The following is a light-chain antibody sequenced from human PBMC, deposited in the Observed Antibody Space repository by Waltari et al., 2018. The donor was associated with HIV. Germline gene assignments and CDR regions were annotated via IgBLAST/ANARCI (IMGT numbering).Light chain of an antibody. V-gene: IGLV3-25*03. CDR2: KDN. CDR1: ALPNQY. J-gene: IGLJ2*01. Sequence: SYELTQPPSVSVSPGQTARITCSGDALPNQYAYWYKQKPGQAPVLVIYKDNERPSGIPERIAGASSGTTVTLTIRGVQAEDEADYYCQSADSSGTVVFGGGTKLTVL. CDR3: QSADSSGTVV.